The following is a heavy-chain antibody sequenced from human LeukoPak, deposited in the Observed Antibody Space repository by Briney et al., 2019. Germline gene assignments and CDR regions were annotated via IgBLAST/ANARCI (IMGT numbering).Heavy chain of an antibody. D-gene: IGHD3-22*01. CDR3: AKDLAYYYDSSGYYYPYYYYYYGMDV. Sequence: GGSLRLSCAASGFTFSSYAMSWVRQAPGKGLEWVSAISGSGGSTYYADSVKGRFTISRDNSKNTLYLQMNSLRAEDTAVYYCAKDLAYYYDSSGYYYPYYYYYYGMDVWGQGTTVTVSS. J-gene: IGHJ6*02. V-gene: IGHV3-23*01. CDR2: ISGSGGST. CDR1: GFTFSSYA.